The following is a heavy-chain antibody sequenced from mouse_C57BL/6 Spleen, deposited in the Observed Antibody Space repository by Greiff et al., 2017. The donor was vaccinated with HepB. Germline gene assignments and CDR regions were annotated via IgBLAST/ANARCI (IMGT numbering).Heavy chain of an antibody. V-gene: IGHV14-1*01. CDR2: IDPEDGDT. CDR3: TRKSYGSSRFAY. Sequence: VQLKESGAELVRPGASVKLSCTASGFNIKDYYMHWVKQRPEQGLEWSGRIDPEDGDTEYAPKFQGKATMTADTSSNTAYLQLSSLTSEDTAVYYCTRKSYGSSRFAYWGQGTLVTVSA. J-gene: IGHJ3*01. D-gene: IGHD1-1*01. CDR1: GFNIKDYY.